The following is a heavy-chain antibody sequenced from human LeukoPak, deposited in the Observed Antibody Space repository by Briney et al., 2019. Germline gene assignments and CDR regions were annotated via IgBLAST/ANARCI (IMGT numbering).Heavy chain of an antibody. V-gene: IGHV4-61*02. CDR2: IYTSRST. Sequence: SQTLSLTCTVSGGSISSGGYYWSWIRQPAGKGLEWIGRIYTSRSTNYNPSLKSRVTISVDTSKNQFSLKLSSVTAADTAVYYCARDGPSGSFDYWGQGTLVTVSS. CDR3: ARDGPSGSFDY. J-gene: IGHJ4*02. CDR1: GGSISSGGYY. D-gene: IGHD3-10*01.